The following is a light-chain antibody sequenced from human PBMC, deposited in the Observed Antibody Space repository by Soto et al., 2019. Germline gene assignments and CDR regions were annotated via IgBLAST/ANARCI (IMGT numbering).Light chain of an antibody. CDR1: QSVSSN. CDR3: QYYDNWRLS. V-gene: IGKV3-15*01. CDR2: GAS. Sequence: EIVMTQSPATLSVSPGERATLSCRASQSVSSNLAWYQQKPGQAPRLLIYGASRRATNIPARFSGGGSDTEFTLTISTLQSEDFAVYYCQYYDNWRLSFGGGTTVEIK. J-gene: IGKJ4*01.